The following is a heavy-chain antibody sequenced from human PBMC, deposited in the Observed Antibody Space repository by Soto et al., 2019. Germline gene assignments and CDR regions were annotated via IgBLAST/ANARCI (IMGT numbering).Heavy chain of an antibody. D-gene: IGHD4-17*01. Sequence: SETLSLTCAVYGWSFSGYYWSWIRQPPGKGPEWIGEINHSGSTNYNPPLKSRVTISVDTSKNQFSLKLSSVTAADTAVYYCACPSYGDIDYWGQGTLVTVS. CDR1: GWSFSGYY. V-gene: IGHV4-34*01. J-gene: IGHJ4*02. CDR3: ACPSYGDIDY. CDR2: INHSGST.